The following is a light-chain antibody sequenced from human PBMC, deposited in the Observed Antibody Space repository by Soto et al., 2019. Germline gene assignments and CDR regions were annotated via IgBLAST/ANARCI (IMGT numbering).Light chain of an antibody. CDR2: KAS. J-gene: IGKJ1*01. Sequence: DIKMPQSPSTLSGSVGDRVTITCRASQTISSWLAWYQQKPGKAPKLLIYKASTLKSGVPSRFSGSGSGTEFTLTISSLQPDDFATYSCQHYNSYSEAFGQGTKVDIK. V-gene: IGKV1-5*03. CDR3: QHYNSYSEA. CDR1: QTISSW.